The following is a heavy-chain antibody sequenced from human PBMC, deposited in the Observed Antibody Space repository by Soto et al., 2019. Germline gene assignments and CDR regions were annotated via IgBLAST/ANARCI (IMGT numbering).Heavy chain of an antibody. J-gene: IGHJ6*02. D-gene: IGHD6-13*01. CDR2: IFYSGST. Sequence: PSETLSLTCTVSGGSLSYYYWNWIRQSPGKGLEWIGYIFYSGSTHYNPSLKSRVTISIDTSKNQFSLRLTSVTAADTAVYFCARGSPPSKYGLDVWGQGTTVTVSS. V-gene: IGHV4-59*01. CDR3: ARGSPPSKYGLDV. CDR1: GGSLSYYY.